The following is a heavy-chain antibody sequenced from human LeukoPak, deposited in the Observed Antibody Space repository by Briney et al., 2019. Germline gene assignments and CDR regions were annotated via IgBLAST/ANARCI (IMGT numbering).Heavy chain of an antibody. Sequence: GGSLRLSCAASGFTFSSYGMHWVRQAPGKGLEWVAVIWYDGSNKYYADPVKGRFTISRDNSKNTLYLQMNSLRAEDTAVYYCARVGATTNAVDYWGQGTLVTVSS. CDR1: GFTFSSYG. CDR3: ARVGATTNAVDY. D-gene: IGHD1-26*01. J-gene: IGHJ4*02. CDR2: IWYDGSNK. V-gene: IGHV3-33*01.